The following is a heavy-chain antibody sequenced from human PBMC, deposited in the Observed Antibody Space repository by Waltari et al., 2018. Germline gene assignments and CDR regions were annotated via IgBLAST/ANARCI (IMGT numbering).Heavy chain of an antibody. CDR1: GFRFSDYD. J-gene: IGHJ5*02. CDR3: TRDLYGSGGDWFDP. V-gene: IGHV3-21*03. D-gene: IGHD3-10*01. CDR2: IGGTHSNI. Sequence: EERLVESGGGLVKPGGSLRLSCVASGFRFSDYDMNWVRQAPGTGLEWLSSIGGTHSNIFYAESVRGLFTVSRDNSKNSLYLEMSNVRAEDTGLYYCTRDLYGSGGDWFDPWGQGTLVTVSS.